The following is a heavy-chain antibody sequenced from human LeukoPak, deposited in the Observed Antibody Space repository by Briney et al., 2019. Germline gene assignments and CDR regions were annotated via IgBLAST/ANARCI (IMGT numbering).Heavy chain of an antibody. Sequence: SETLSLTCTVSGGSISSSSYYWGWIRQPPGKGLEWIGSIYYSGSTYYNPSPKSRVTISVDTSKNQFSLKLSSVTAADTAVYYCASIQVVVAAATLNYWGQGTLVTVSS. CDR2: IYYSGST. CDR3: ASIQVVVAAATLNY. D-gene: IGHD2-15*01. J-gene: IGHJ4*02. CDR1: GGSISSSSYY. V-gene: IGHV4-39*01.